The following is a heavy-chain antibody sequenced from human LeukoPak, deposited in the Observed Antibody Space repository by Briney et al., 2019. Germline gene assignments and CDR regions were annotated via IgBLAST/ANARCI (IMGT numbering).Heavy chain of an antibody. D-gene: IGHD3-22*01. V-gene: IGHV5-51*01. Sequence: GESLKISCKGSGYSFTSYWIGWVRQMPGKGLEWMGIIYPGDSDTRYSPSFQGQVTISADESISTAYLQWSSLKASDTAMYYCARFATMILDSNEYFQHWGQGTLVTVSS. CDR1: GYSFTSYW. CDR2: IYPGDSDT. CDR3: ARFATMILDSNEYFQH. J-gene: IGHJ1*01.